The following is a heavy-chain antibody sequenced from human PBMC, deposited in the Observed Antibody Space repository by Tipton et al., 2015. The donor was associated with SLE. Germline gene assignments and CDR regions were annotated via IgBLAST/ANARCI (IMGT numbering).Heavy chain of an antibody. CDR3: AKGLGAYSSGWRYYYYYMDV. J-gene: IGHJ6*03. D-gene: IGHD6-19*01. CDR2: ISYSGRT. CDR1: GGSFRNYY. V-gene: IGHV4-59*12. Sequence: TPSLTCAVYGGSFRNYYWSWIRQPPGKGLEWVGYISYSGRTKYNPSLGSRVTLSVDTSKNQFSLKLSSVTAADTAVYYCAKGLGAYSSGWRYYYYYMDVWGKGTTVTVSS.